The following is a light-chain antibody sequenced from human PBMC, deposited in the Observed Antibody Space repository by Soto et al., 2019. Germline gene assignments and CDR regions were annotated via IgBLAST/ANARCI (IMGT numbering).Light chain of an antibody. CDR1: SSNVGSNT. CDR2: SDN. Sequence: QSVLTQPPSASGTPGQRVTISCSGSSSNVGSNTVSWYQQLPGTAPKLLIYSDNQRPSGVPDRFSGSKSGTSASLAISGLRSEDEADYYCAAWDGSLGGRVFGGGTKVTVL. J-gene: IGLJ2*01. CDR3: AAWDGSLGGRV. V-gene: IGLV1-44*01.